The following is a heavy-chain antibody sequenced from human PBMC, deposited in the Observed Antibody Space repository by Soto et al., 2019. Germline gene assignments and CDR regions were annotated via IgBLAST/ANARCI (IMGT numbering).Heavy chain of an antibody. V-gene: IGHV1-18*01. CDR3: ARDLGYYYDSSGFYSYFQY. CDR1: GYTFTNYG. Sequence: QVQLVQSGAEVKKPGASVKVSCKTSGYTFTNYGITWVRQAPGQGLEWMGWISAYNGNPGYTQKLQGRVTITTDTSTSTAYMELRSLRSDDTAVYYCARDLGYYYDSSGFYSYFQYWGQGTLVTVSS. CDR2: ISAYNGNP. D-gene: IGHD3-22*01. J-gene: IGHJ1*01.